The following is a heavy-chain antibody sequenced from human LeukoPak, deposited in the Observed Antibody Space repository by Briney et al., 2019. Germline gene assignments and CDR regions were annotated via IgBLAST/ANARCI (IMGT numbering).Heavy chain of an antibody. CDR1: AFTFRSYG. V-gene: IGHV3-7*01. J-gene: IGHJ6*04. D-gene: IGHD3-10*02. CDR2: IKQDGSEK. Sequence: GGSLRLSCAASAFTFRSYGMHWVRQAPGKGLEWVANIKQDGSEKYYVDSVKGRFTISRDNAKNSPYLQMNSLRAEDTAVYYCAELGITMIGGVWGKGTTVTISS. CDR3: AELGITMIGGV.